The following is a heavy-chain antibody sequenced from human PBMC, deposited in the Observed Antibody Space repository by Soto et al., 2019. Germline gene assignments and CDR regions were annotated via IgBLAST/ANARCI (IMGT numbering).Heavy chain of an antibody. J-gene: IGHJ5*02. V-gene: IGHV4-30-4*01. CDR2: ISYSGTT. CDR1: CGSMSSNNNY. Sequence: VVCGSMSSNNNYWSLKLQPPGEGLEWIGFISYSGTTSYSPSLKSRVAISLDTSKNQFSLSLSSVTAADTAVYYCARGRGYSYGLDPWGQGTLVTVSS. D-gene: IGHD5-18*01. CDR3: ARGRGYSYGLDP.